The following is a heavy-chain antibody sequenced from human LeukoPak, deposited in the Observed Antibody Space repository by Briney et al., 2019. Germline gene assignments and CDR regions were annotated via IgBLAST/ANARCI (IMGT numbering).Heavy chain of an antibody. Sequence: HPGESLRLSCAASGFTFSTYGMPWVRQAPGKGLEWVAVIRYDGSKKYHADSVKGRFTISRDNSKNTLYLQMNSLRPEDTAVYYCAAAGNSASLAYWGQGTLVTVSS. V-gene: IGHV3-30*02. CDR3: AAAGNSASLAY. D-gene: IGHD6-13*01. CDR2: IRYDGSKK. J-gene: IGHJ4*02. CDR1: GFTFSTYG.